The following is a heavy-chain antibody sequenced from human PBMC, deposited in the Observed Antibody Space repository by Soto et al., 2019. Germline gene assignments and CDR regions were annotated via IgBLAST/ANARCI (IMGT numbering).Heavy chain of an antibody. V-gene: IGHV1-3*01. CDR2: INAGNGNT. CDR1: GYTFTSYA. D-gene: IGHD2-2*01. CDR3: ARGSIVVVPAAMRYYYYYMDV. Sequence: QVQLVQSGAEVKKPGASVKVSCKASGYTFTSYAMHWVRQAPGQRLEWMGWINAGNGNTKYSQKFQGRVTITRDTSASTAYMELSSLRSEDTAVYYCARGSIVVVPAAMRYYYYYMDVWDKGTTVTVSS. J-gene: IGHJ6*03.